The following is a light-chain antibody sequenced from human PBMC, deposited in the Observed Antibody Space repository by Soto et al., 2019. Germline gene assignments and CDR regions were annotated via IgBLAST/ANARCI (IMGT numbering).Light chain of an antibody. Sequence: EIVMTQSPATLSVSPGERATLSCRASQSVSSNLAWYQQQPGQAPRLLIYAASTRATGLPARFSGSGSGTDFTLTISSLQSEDFAVYYCQEYSKWPLFTFGPGTRVDIK. V-gene: IGKV3-15*01. CDR3: QEYSKWPLFT. CDR2: AAS. CDR1: QSVSSN. J-gene: IGKJ3*01.